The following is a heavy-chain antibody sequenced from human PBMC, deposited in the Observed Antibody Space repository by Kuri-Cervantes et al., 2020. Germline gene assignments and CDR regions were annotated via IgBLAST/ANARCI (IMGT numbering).Heavy chain of an antibody. D-gene: IGHD3-10*01. CDR2: IIPIFGTA. V-gene: IGHV1-69*05. CDR3: ARDYNLSRGGTMVPEYYYMDV. Sequence: SVKVSCKASGGTFSSYAISWVRQAPGQGLGWMGGIIPIFGTANYAQKFQGRVTITTDESTSTAYMELSSLRSEDTAVYYCARDYNLSRGGTMVPEYYYMDVWGKGTTVTVSS. CDR1: GGTFSSYA. J-gene: IGHJ6*03.